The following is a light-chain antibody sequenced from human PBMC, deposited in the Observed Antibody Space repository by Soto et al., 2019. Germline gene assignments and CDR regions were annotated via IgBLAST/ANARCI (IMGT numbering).Light chain of an antibody. CDR2: DAS. CDR3: QQYNSYPWT. V-gene: IGKV1-5*01. Sequence: DIQMTQSPSTLSASVGDRVTITCRASQSIGSWLAWYQQKPGKAPKLLIYDASSLESGVPSRFSGSGSGAEFTLTISSLQPDDFATYYCQQYNSYPWTFGQGTKVDIK. J-gene: IGKJ1*01. CDR1: QSIGSW.